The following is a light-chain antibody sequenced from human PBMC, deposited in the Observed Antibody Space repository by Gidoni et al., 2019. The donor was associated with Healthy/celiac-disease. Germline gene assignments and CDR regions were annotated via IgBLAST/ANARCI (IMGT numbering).Light chain of an antibody. CDR1: QDISNY. V-gene: IGKV1-33*01. CDR3: QQYDNLLT. CDR2: DAS. J-gene: IGKJ4*01. Sequence: DIQMTQSPSSLSASVGDRVTITCQASQDISNYLNWYQQKPGKAPKLLIYDASNLETGVPSRFSGSGSGADFTFTISSLQPEDIATDYCQQYDNLLTFGGGTKGEIK.